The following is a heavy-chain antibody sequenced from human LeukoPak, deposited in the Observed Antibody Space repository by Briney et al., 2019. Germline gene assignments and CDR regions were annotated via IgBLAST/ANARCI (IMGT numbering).Heavy chain of an antibody. J-gene: IGHJ4*02. CDR3: ARETSYMVKTYYFDY. V-gene: IGHV3-66*01. D-gene: IGHD3-10*01. CDR1: GFTVSSNY. CDR2: IYSGGST. Sequence: PGGSLRLSCAASGFTVSSNYMSWVRQAPGKGLEWVSVIYSGGSTYYADSVKGRFTISRDNSKNTLYLQMNSLRAEDTAVYYCARETSYMVKTYYFDYWGQGTLVTVSS.